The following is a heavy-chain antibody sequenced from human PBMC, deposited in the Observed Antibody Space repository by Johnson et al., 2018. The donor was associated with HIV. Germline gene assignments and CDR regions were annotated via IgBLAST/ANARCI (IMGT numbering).Heavy chain of an antibody. J-gene: IGHJ3*02. D-gene: IGHD1-26*01. CDR1: GFRFSNYG. CDR3: AKDSYSDSQFLDAFDI. Sequence: QVQLVESGGGVVQPGRSLRLSCAASGFRFSNYGMHWVRQAPGKGLEWVSVIYSGGSTYYADSVKGRFTISRDNSKNTLYVQLNSLRAEDTAVYCAKDSYSDSQFLDAFDIWGQGTVVTVSS. V-gene: IGHV3-NL1*01. CDR2: IYSGGST.